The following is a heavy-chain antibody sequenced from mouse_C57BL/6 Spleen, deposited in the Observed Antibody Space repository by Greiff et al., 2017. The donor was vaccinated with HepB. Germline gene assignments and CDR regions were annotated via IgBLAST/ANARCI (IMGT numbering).Heavy chain of an antibody. V-gene: IGHV3-6*01. Sequence: VQLQQSGPGLVKPSQSLSLTCSVTGYSITSGYYWNWIRQFPGNKLEWMGYISYDGSNNYNPSLKNRISITRDTSKNQFFLKLNSVTTEDTATYYCARRGYDYAFDYWGQGTTLTVSS. J-gene: IGHJ2*01. D-gene: IGHD2-4*01. CDR3: ARRGYDYAFDY. CDR2: ISYDGSN. CDR1: GYSITSGYY.